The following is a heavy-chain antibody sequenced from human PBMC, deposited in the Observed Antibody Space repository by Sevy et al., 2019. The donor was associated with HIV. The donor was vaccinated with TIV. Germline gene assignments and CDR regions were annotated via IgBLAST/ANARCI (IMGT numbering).Heavy chain of an antibody. Sequence: ASVKVSCKASGGTFSSYAISWVRQAPGQGLEWMGGIIPILGIANYAQKFQGRVTITADKSTSTAYMELSSLRSEETAVYYCARGPSLYCSSTSCYRADYYYYYYMDVWGKGTTVTVSS. D-gene: IGHD2-2*01. CDR1: GGTFSSYA. CDR3: ARGPSLYCSSTSCYRADYYYYYYMDV. CDR2: IIPILGIA. V-gene: IGHV1-69*10. J-gene: IGHJ6*03.